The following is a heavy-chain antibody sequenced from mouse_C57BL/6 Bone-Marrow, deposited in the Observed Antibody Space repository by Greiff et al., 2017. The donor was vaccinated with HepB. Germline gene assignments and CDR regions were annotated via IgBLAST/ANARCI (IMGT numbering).Heavy chain of an antibody. D-gene: IGHD2-2*01. J-gene: IGHJ1*03. CDR2: ISDGGSYT. CDR1: GFTFSSYA. V-gene: IGHV5-4*01. CDR3: ARDYGYDGYWYFDV. Sequence: DVHLVESGGGLVKPGGSLKLSCAASGFTFSSYAMSWVRQTPEKRLEWVATISDGGSYTYYPDNVKGRFTISRDNAKNNLYLQMSHLKSEDTAMYYCARDYGYDGYWYFDVWGTGTTVTVSS.